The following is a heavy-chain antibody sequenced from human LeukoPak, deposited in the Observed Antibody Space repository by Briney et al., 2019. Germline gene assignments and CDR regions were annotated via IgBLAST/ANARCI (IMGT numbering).Heavy chain of an antibody. J-gene: IGHJ4*02. V-gene: IGHV4-34*01. D-gene: IGHD5-18*01. CDR2: INHSGST. Sequence: TSETLSLTCAVYGGSFSGYYWSWIRQPPGKGLEWIGEINHSGSTNYNPSLKSRVTISVDTSKNQFSLKLNSVTAADTAVFYCASGEYTYGFPPFDYWGQGTLVTVSS. CDR1: GGSFSGYY. CDR3: ASGEYTYGFPPFDY.